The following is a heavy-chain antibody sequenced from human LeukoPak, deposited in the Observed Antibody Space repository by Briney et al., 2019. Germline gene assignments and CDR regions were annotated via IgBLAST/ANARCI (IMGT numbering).Heavy chain of an antibody. D-gene: IGHD5-12*01. V-gene: IGHV4-34*01. CDR2: TNPGGNT. Sequence: SETLSLTCAVYGGSFSGFYWNWLHQPPGKGLEWIGETNPGGNTNYNPSLKSRVTISVDTSKNQFSLKLSSVTAADTAVYYCARPKAGYSTTDAFDIWGQGTEVTVSS. CDR1: GGSFSGFY. J-gene: IGHJ3*02. CDR3: ARPKAGYSTTDAFDI.